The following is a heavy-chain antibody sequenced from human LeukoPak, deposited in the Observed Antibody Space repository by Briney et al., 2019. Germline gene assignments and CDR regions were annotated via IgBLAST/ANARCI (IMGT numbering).Heavy chain of an antibody. CDR2: INAGNGHT. Sequence: ASVKVSCKASGYTFTNYAMQWVRQAPGQRLEWMGWINAGNGHTRYSQRFQGRVTITRDTSASTVYMEVTSLRFEDTAVYYCAREGYLDSWGQGTLVTVSS. CDR1: GYTFTNYA. CDR3: AREGYLDS. V-gene: IGHV1-3*01. J-gene: IGHJ4*02.